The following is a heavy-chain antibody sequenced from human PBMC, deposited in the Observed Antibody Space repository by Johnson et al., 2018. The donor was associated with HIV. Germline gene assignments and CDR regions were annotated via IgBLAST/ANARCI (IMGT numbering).Heavy chain of an antibody. V-gene: IGHV3-30-3*01. Sequence: QVQLVESGGGVVQPGRSLRLSCAASGLTFSSYAMHWVRQAPGKGLEWVADISYDGSNKYYADSVKGRFTISRDNSKNSLYLQMNSLRAEDTAVYYCARENVDTAMADAFDIWGQGTMVTVSS. CDR2: ISYDGSNK. CDR1: GLTFSSYA. CDR3: ARENVDTAMADAFDI. D-gene: IGHD5-18*01. J-gene: IGHJ3*02.